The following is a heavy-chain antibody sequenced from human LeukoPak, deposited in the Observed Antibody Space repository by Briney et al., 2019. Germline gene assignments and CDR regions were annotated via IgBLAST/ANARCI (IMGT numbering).Heavy chain of an antibody. CDR3: ARHSSYDSSGLLGIDI. V-gene: IGHV5-51*01. D-gene: IGHD3-22*01. CDR2: IYPGDSDT. Sequence: GESLKISCKGSGYSFTSYWIGWVRQMPGKGLEWMGIIYPGDSDTRYSPSFQGQVTISADKSISTAYLQWSSLKASDTAMYYCARHSSYDSSGLLGIDIWGQGTMVTVSS. J-gene: IGHJ3*02. CDR1: GYSFTSYW.